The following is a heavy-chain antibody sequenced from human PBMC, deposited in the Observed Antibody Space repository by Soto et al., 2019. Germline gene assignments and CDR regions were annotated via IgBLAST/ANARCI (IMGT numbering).Heavy chain of an antibody. Sequence: VQLVQSGDEVKKPGASVKVSCKASGYKFKNYGISWVRQAPGQGLEWMAWISVYHGNTKYAQKFQGRVSMTTDTSTSTAYMELSSLTSDDTAVYYCVRDRLLYYDASTGSYFYYAMDVWGQGTPVTVSS. V-gene: IGHV1-18*01. D-gene: IGHD3-9*01. CDR2: ISVYHGNT. CDR3: VRDRLLYYDASTGSYFYYAMDV. J-gene: IGHJ6*02. CDR1: GYKFKNYG.